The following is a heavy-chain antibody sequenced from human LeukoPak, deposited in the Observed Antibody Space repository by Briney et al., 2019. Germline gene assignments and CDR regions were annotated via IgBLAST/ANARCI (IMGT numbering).Heavy chain of an antibody. V-gene: IGHV4-34*01. CDR3: VRVFSGVAGDN. CDR1: GGSLGNYF. CDR2: IKPGGIT. J-gene: IGHJ4*02. D-gene: IGHD3-10*01. Sequence: PSETLSLTCTVYGGSLGNYFWSWIRQPPGKGLEWIGEIKPGGITNHNPSLKSRVTLSLDTSKNQLSLKIISATAAGTAGYYCVRVFSGVAGDNWGKEPLVTSSS.